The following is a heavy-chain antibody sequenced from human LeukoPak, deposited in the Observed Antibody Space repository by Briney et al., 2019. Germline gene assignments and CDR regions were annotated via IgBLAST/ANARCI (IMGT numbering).Heavy chain of an antibody. D-gene: IGHD5-24*01. CDR2: INPNSGGT. J-gene: IGHJ3*02. Sequence: ASVKVPCKASGYTFTGYYMHWVRQAPGQGLEWMGWINPNSGGTNYAQKFQGRVTMTRDTSISTAYMELSRLRSDDTAVYYCARDGLIEIRNAFDIWGQGTMVTVSS. V-gene: IGHV1-2*02. CDR3: ARDGLIEIRNAFDI. CDR1: GYTFTGYY.